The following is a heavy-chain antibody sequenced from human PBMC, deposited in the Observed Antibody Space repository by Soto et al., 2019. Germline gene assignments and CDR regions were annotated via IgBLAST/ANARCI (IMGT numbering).Heavy chain of an antibody. J-gene: IGHJ6*02. CDR1: GFTFSSYA. V-gene: IGHV3-30-3*01. Sequence: QVQLVESGGGVVQPGRSLRLSCAASGFTFSSYAMHWVRKAPGKGLEWVAVISYDGSNKYYADSVKGRFTISRDNSKNTLYLQMNSLRAEDTAVYYCARGDYSLVYGMDVWGQGTTVTVSS. D-gene: IGHD4-4*01. CDR3: ARGDYSLVYGMDV. CDR2: ISYDGSNK.